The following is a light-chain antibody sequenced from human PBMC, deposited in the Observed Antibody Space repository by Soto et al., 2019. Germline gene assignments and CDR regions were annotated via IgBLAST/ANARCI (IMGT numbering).Light chain of an antibody. V-gene: IGKV1-39*01. Sequence: DIQMTTFPSSLSASVEDRVTFTCRASQTISTYLNWYQQKTGKPPELLIYAATFLESGVPSRFSGSGSGTDFTLTISSLQPEDFGTYYLQQSYRTPPTYGQGTKLEL. CDR2: AAT. CDR1: QTISTY. CDR3: QQSYRTPPT. J-gene: IGKJ2*01.